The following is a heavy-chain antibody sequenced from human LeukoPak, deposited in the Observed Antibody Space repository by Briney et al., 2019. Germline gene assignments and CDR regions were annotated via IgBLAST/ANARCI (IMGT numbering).Heavy chain of an antibody. D-gene: IGHD5-12*01. CDR1: GGSVSSGSYY. Sequence: PSETLSLTCTVSGGSVSSGSYYWSWIRQPPGKGLEWIGYIYYSGSTNYNPSLKSRVTISVDTSKNQFSLKLSSVTAADTAVYYCARSMSGYDFTPFDYWGQGTLVTASS. CDR2: IYYSGST. J-gene: IGHJ4*02. V-gene: IGHV4-61*01. CDR3: ARSMSGYDFTPFDY.